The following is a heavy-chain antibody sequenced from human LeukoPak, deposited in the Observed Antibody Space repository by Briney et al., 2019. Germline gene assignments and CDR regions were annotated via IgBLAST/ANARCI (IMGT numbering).Heavy chain of an antibody. CDR1: GCTFSSYG. J-gene: IGHJ4*01. CDR2: ISGSGGST. CDR3: AKEGTYYHDSAYYYARPSDF. V-gene: IGHV3-23*01. Sequence: PGGSLRLPCPASGCTFSSYGMNWVRQAPGRGLEWVSGISGSGGSTNYADSVRGQFTISRDNSENTLYLQINSLRAEDTAVYYCAKEGTYYHDSAYYYARPSDFWGQPSLVTVSS. D-gene: IGHD3-22*01.